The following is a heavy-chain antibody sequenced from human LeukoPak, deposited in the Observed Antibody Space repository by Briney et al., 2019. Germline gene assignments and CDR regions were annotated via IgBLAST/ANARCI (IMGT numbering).Heavy chain of an antibody. J-gene: IGHJ6*02. CDR2: IYYSGST. D-gene: IGHD5-24*01. CDR3: ARWSSQNDGPTYGMDV. CDR1: GGSISSYY. Sequence: SETLSLTCTVSGGSISSYYWSWIRQPPGKGLEWIGYIYYSGSTYYNPSLKSRVTISVDTSKNQFSLKLSSVTAADTAVYYCARWSSQNDGPTYGMDVWGQGTTVTVSS. V-gene: IGHV4-59*06.